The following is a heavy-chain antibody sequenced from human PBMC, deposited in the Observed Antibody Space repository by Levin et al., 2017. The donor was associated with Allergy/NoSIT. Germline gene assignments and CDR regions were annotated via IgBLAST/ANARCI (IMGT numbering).Heavy chain of an antibody. Sequence: TLSLTCTVSGGSISSSDWWNWVRQSPEKGLEWIGEIYRSGNTNYNPSLESRVTISIDKINNQFSLNLRSVTAADTAVYYCARSSYGNQFDYWGPGALVTVSS. V-gene: IGHV4-4*02. D-gene: IGHD1-26*01. CDR2: IYRSGNT. CDR1: GGSISSSDW. J-gene: IGHJ4*02. CDR3: ARSSYGNQFDY.